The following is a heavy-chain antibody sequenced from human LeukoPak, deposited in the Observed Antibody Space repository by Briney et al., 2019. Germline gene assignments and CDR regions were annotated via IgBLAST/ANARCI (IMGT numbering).Heavy chain of an antibody. CDR2: INSDGSEG. D-gene: IGHD6-6*01. J-gene: IGHJ3*01. Sequence: GGSLRLSCAVSGFTFSGFWMNWSRQAPGKGLEWVASINSDGSEGYYADVVKGRFTNSRDNAKNSLYLQINSLRAEDTAVYYCARSSYSSSSSVWGQGTMVTVSS. V-gene: IGHV3-7*03. CDR1: GFTFSGFW. CDR3: ARSSYSSSSSV.